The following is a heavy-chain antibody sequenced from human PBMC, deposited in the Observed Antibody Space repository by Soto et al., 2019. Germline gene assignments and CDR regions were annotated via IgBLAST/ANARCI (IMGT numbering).Heavy chain of an antibody. CDR3: AALAYCGGDCYYYYYGMDV. V-gene: IGHV3-23*01. Sequence: LRLSCAASGFTFSSYAMSWVRQAPGKGLGWVSAISGSGGSTYYADSVKGRFTISRDNSKNTLYLQMNSLRAEDTAVYYCAALAYCGGDCYYYYYGMDVWGQGTTVTVSS. J-gene: IGHJ6*02. CDR2: ISGSGGST. CDR1: GFTFSSYA. D-gene: IGHD2-21*02.